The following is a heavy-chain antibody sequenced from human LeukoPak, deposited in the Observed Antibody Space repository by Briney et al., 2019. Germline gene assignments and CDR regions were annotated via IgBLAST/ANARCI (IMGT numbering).Heavy chain of an antibody. Sequence: ASLKVSFKASGYTFTSYDINLVRQATGQGLEWMGWMNPNSGNTGYAQKFQGRVTMTRNTSISTAYMELSSLRSEDTAVYYCARASSMVVIGYWGQGTLVTVSS. CDR1: GYTFTSYD. D-gene: IGHD4-23*01. V-gene: IGHV1-8*01. CDR2: MNPNSGNT. J-gene: IGHJ4*02. CDR3: ARASSMVVIGY.